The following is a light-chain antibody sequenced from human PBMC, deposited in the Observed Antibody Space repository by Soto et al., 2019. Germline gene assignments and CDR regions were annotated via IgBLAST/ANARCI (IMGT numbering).Light chain of an antibody. CDR2: EVS. J-gene: IGLJ3*02. Sequence: QSALTQPASVPGSPGQSITISCTGTSSDDGGYNYVSWYQQHPGKAPKLMIYEVSNRPSGVSNRVSGSKSGNTASLTISGLQAEDEADYYCSSYTSSNTWVFGGGTKLTVL. CDR1: SSDDGGYNY. V-gene: IGLV2-14*01. CDR3: SSYTSSNTWV.